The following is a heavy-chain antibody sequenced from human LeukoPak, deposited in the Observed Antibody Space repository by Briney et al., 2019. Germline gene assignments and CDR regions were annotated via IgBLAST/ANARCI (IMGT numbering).Heavy chain of an antibody. CDR2: IYPGDSDT. CDR1: GYSFTSYW. J-gene: IGHJ3*02. CDR3: VILIAVAGYKSDAFDI. Sequence: GESLKISCRGSGYSFTSYWIGWVRQMPGKGLEWMGIIYPGDSDTRYSPSFQGQVTISADKSISTAYLQWSSLKASDTAMYYCVILIAVAGYKSDAFDIWGQGTMVTVSS. V-gene: IGHV5-51*01. D-gene: IGHD6-19*01.